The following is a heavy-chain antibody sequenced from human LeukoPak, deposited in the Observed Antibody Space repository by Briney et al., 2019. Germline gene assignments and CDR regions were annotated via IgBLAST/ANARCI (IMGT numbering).Heavy chain of an antibody. CDR3: ARDRYSGFTGYYYYMDV. J-gene: IGHJ6*03. CDR1: GFTFSDYY. CDR2: ITSSATT. Sequence: GGSLRLSCAASGFTFSDYYMTWIRQAPGKGLEWVSYITSSATTYYADSVKGRFTISRDNSKNTLYLQMNSLRAEDTAVYYCARDRYSGFTGYYYYMDVWGKGTTVTVSS. V-gene: IGHV3-69-1*01. D-gene: IGHD1-26*01.